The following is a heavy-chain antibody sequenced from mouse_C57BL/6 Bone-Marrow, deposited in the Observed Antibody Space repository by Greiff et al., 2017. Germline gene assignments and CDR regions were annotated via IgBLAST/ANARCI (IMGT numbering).Heavy chain of an antibody. V-gene: IGHV5-6*01. J-gene: IGHJ3*01. CDR1: GFTFSSYG. CDR3: ARPPYDGYSWFAY. CDR2: ISSGGSYT. Sequence: EVKLMESGGDLVKPGGSLKLSCAASGFTFSSYGMSWVRQTPDKRLEWVATISSGGSYTYYPDSVKGRFTISRDNAKNTLYLQMSSLKSEDTAMYYCARPPYDGYSWFAYWGQGTLVTVSA. D-gene: IGHD2-3*01.